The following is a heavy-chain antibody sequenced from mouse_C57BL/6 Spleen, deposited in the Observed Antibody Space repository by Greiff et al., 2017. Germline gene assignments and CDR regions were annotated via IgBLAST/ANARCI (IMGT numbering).Heavy chain of an antibody. Sequence: QVQLQQPGAELVKPGASVKLSCKASGYTFTSYWMQWVKQRPGQGLEWIGEIDPSDSYTNYNQKFKGKATLTVDTSSSTAYMQLSGLTSEDSAVYYCARSRSVATPFAYWGQGTLVTVSA. CDR3: ARSRSVATPFAY. J-gene: IGHJ3*01. V-gene: IGHV1-50*01. CDR1: GYTFTSYW. D-gene: IGHD1-1*01. CDR2: IDPSDSYT.